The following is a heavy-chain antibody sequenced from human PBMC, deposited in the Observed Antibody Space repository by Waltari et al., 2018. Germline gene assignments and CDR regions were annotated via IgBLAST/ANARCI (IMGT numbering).Heavy chain of an antibody. CDR2: VYGGGKT. Sequence: QLQLQESGPGLVKPSGTLSLTCGVSGASMSSTYWWSWVRQPPGKGLEWIGQVYGGGKTNYNPSFASRVTVALDTNNKQFSLTVTSATAADTAVYYCARDRGRGLYLDSWGPGLLVTVSP. V-gene: IGHV4-4*02. CDR3: ARDRGRGLYLDS. D-gene: IGHD5-12*01. J-gene: IGHJ4*02. CDR1: GASMSSTYW.